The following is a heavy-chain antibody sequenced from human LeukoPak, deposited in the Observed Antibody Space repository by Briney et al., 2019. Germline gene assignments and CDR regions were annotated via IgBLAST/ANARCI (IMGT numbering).Heavy chain of an antibody. Sequence: GGSLRLSCAASGFTFSSYSMNWVRQAPGKGLEWVSAISGNGDSTYYADSVKGRFTISRDNSKNTLYLQMNSLRAEDTAVYYCATWTIAVADCWGQGTLVTVSS. CDR3: ATWTIAVADC. CDR2: ISGNGDST. D-gene: IGHD6-19*01. J-gene: IGHJ4*02. CDR1: GFTFSSYS. V-gene: IGHV3-23*01.